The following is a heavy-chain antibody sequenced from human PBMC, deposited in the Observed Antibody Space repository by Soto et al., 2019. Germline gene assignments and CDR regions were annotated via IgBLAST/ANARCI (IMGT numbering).Heavy chain of an antibody. Sequence: PGGSLRLSCAASGFTFSTYSMNWVRQAPGKGLGWVSYIRNSCSTIYYADSVKGRFTFSRDNAKNSLYLQMNSLRAEDTAVYYCARDLAHCSGGRCLPGAFDIWGQGTMVTVSS. CDR1: GFTFSTYS. D-gene: IGHD2-15*01. J-gene: IGHJ3*02. CDR2: IRNSCSTI. CDR3: ARDLAHCSGGRCLPGAFDI. V-gene: IGHV3-48*01.